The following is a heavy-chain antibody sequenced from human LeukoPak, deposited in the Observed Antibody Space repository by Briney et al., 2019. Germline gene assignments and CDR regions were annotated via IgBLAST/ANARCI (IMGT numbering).Heavy chain of an antibody. CDR3: TRGFQHGFDP. CDR1: GYTFTKYY. Sequence: ASVKVSCKASGYTFTKYYVESVRQAPGQGLEWMGGINPASGGTKLAQRFQGRVTMTTNTSISAASMELSSLTSDDTAVYYCTRGFQHGFDPWGQGTLVTVS. D-gene: IGHD2-21*01. V-gene: IGHV1-2*02. J-gene: IGHJ5*02. CDR2: INPASGGT.